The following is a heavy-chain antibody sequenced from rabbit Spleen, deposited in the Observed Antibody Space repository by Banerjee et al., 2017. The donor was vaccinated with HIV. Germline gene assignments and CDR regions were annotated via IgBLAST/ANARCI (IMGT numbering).Heavy chain of an antibody. CDR1: GFSFSSSDY. CDR3: ARDAGSGPYIDGYFSL. D-gene: IGHD8-1*01. Sequence: QSLEESGGGLVKPEGSLALTCKASGFSFSSSDYICWVRQAPGKGLEWIACIYTGNYKTYYASWAKGRFTISKTSSTTVTLQMTSLTVADTATYFCARDAGSGPYIDGYFSLWGPGTLVTVS. CDR2: IYTGNYKT. V-gene: IGHV1S40*01. J-gene: IGHJ4*01.